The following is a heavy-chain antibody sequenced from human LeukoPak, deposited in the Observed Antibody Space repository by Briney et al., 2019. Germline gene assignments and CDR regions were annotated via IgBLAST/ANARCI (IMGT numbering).Heavy chain of an antibody. D-gene: IGHD4-17*01. V-gene: IGHV3-48*01. CDR1: GFTFSSYA. J-gene: IGHJ3*02. CDR3: ARDRGDYGTDAFDI. Sequence: GRSLRLSCAASGFTFSSYAMHWVRQAPGKGLEWVSYISSSSSTIYYADSVKGRFTISRDNAKNSLYLQMNSLRAEDTAVYYCARDRGDYGTDAFDIWGQGTMVTVSS. CDR2: ISSSSSTI.